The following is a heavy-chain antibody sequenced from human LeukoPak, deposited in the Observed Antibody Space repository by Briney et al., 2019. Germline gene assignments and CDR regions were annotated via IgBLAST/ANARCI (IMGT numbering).Heavy chain of an antibody. CDR3: ARDPHSSGWYFSAFDI. D-gene: IGHD6-19*01. J-gene: IGHJ3*02. Sequence: PGGSLRLSCAASGFTFSNYAMSWVRQAPGKGLEWVSVIYSGGSTDYADSVKGRFTISRDNSKNMLYLQMNSLRAEDTAVYYCARDPHSSGWYFSAFDIWGQGTMVTVSS. CDR2: IYSGGST. V-gene: IGHV3-66*01. CDR1: GFTFSNYA.